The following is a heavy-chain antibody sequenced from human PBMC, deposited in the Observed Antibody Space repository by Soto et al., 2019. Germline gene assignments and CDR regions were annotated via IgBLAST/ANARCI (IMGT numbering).Heavy chain of an antibody. J-gene: IGHJ6*02. D-gene: IGHD2-15*01. CDR3: AARFAGYCSGGSCYRYGMDV. Sequence: GESLKISCAASGFTFSSYSMNWVRQAPGKGLEWVSYISSSSSTIYYADSVKGRFTTSRDNAKNSLYLQMNSLRDEDTAVYYYAARFAGYCSGGSCYRYGMDVWGQGTTVTVSS. V-gene: IGHV3-48*02. CDR1: GFTFSSYS. CDR2: ISSSSSTI.